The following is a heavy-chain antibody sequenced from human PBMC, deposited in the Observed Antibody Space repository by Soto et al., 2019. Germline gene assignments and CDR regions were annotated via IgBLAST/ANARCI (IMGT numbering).Heavy chain of an antibody. CDR3: AATSPDNHDRGGFGGEFDY. D-gene: IGHD3-16*01. CDR2: TADSSGDT. CDR1: GFTFTSSA. J-gene: IGHJ4*01. V-gene: IGHV1-58*01. Sequence: SVKVSCNASGFTFTSSAVQWVRQTPGQRLEWIGWTADSSGDTRYAQKFQGRVTIIRDLSTSTSYMELSGLESDDTAVYYCAATSPDNHDRGGFGGEFDYWG.